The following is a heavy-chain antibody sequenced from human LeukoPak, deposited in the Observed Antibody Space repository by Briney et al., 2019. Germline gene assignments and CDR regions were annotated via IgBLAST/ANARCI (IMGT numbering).Heavy chain of an antibody. V-gene: IGHV4-38-2*02. J-gene: IGHJ4*02. Sequence: SETLSLTCTVSGYSISSGYYWGWIRQPPGKGLEWIGSIYYSGSTYYNPSLKSRVTISVDTSKNQFSLKLSSVTAADTAVYYCARHVGANAPEWIDYWGQGTLVTVSS. CDR3: ARHVGANAPEWIDY. D-gene: IGHD1-26*01. CDR1: GYSISSGYY. CDR2: IYYSGST.